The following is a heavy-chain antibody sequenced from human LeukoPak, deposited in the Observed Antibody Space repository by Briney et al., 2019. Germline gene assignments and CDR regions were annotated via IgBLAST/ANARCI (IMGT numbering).Heavy chain of an antibody. CDR3: ARINYYGSGLDL. CDR1: GGSISSGGYY. Sequence: PSQTLSLTCTVSGGSISSGGYYWSWIRQPPGKGLEWIGYIYHSGSTYYNPSLKSRVTISVDRSKNQFSLKLSSVTAADTAVYYCARINYYGSGLDLWGQGALVTVSS. D-gene: IGHD3-10*01. V-gene: IGHV4-30-2*01. CDR2: IYHSGST. J-gene: IGHJ5*02.